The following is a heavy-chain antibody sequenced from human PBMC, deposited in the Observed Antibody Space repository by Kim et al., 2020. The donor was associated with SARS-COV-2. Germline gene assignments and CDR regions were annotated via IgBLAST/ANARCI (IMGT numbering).Heavy chain of an antibody. Sequence: GGSLRLSCAASGFTFSSYDVKWVRQAPGKGLEWISYISRSGTTIYYTDSVKGRFTISRDNAKNSLYLQLSSLRAEDTAIYYRARVDGRGYYYGMDVWGQGTTVTVSS. D-gene: IGHD3-16*01. CDR3: ARVDGRGYYYGMDV. CDR1: GFTFSSYD. CDR2: ISRSGTTI. V-gene: IGHV3-48*03. J-gene: IGHJ6*02.